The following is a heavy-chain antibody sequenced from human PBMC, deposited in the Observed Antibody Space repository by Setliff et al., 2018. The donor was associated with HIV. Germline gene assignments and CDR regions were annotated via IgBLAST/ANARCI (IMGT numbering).Heavy chain of an antibody. D-gene: IGHD3-16*01. CDR2: INHSGST. CDR1: GGSFSNYY. J-gene: IGHJ4*02. CDR3: ARDMMRWLVMVPGATWGYFDS. Sequence: TSETLSLTCAVYGGSFSNYYWTWFRQPPGKGLEWIGEINHSGSTNYNPSLKSRGTISVDTSMNYLSLNLTSVSAADTAVYFWARDMMRWLVMVPGATWGYFDSWGQGALVTVSS. V-gene: IGHV4-34*01.